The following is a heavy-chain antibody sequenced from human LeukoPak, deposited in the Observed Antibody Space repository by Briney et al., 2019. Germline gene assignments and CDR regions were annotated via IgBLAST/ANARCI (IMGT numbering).Heavy chain of an antibody. CDR3: ARKKQWSDY. V-gene: IGHV3-48*04. CDR2: ISSSSSTI. D-gene: IGHD6-19*01. J-gene: IGHJ4*02. Sequence: PGGSLRLSCAASGFTFSSYSMNWVRQAPGKGLEWVSYISSSSSTIYYADSVKGRFTISRDNAKNSLYLQMNSLRAEDTAVYYCARKKQWSDYWGQGTLVTVSS. CDR1: GFTFSSYS.